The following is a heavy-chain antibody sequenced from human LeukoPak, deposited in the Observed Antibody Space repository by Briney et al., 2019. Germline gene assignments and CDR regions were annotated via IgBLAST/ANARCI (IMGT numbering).Heavy chain of an antibody. D-gene: IGHD1-26*01. CDR3: ARDQGGATRIDY. CDR1: GFTFNTYW. V-gene: IGHV3-74*01. J-gene: IGHJ4*02. CDR2: INSDGRST. Sequence: PVGSLRLSRAASGFTFNTYWMHWVRQAPGKGLVWVSRINSDGRSTSYADSVKGRFTISRDNAKKTLYLQMNSLRVEETAVYYCARDQGGATRIDYWGQAPMATVSS.